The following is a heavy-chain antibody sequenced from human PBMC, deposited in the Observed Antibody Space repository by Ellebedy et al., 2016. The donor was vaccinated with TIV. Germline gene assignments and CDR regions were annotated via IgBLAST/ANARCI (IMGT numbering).Heavy chain of an antibody. Sequence: MPGGSLRLSCTVSGGSISSSSYYWGWIRQPPGKGLEWIGSIYYSGSTYYNPSLKSRVTISVDTSKNQFSLKLSSVTAADTAVYYCARLSSGWYVYWGQGTLVTVSS. V-gene: IGHV4-39*01. CDR2: IYYSGST. J-gene: IGHJ4*02. CDR3: ARLSSGWYVY. CDR1: GGSISSSSYY. D-gene: IGHD6-19*01.